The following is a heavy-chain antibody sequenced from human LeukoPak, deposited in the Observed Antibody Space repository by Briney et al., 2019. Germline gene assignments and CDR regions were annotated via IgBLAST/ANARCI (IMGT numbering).Heavy chain of an antibody. CDR2: IYYSGST. J-gene: IGHJ4*02. Sequence: SETLSLTCTVSGGSISSSSYYWGWIRQPPGKGLEWIGSIYYSGSTYYNPSLKSRVTISVDTSKNQFSLKLSSVTAADTAVYYCARDLTLLTYYYDSSGLDYWGQGTLVTVSS. D-gene: IGHD3-22*01. CDR3: ARDLTLLTYYYDSSGLDY. V-gene: IGHV4-39*07. CDR1: GGSISSSSYY.